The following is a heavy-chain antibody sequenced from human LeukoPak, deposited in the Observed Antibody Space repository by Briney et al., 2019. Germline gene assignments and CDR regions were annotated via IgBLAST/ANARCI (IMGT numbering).Heavy chain of an antibody. Sequence: GGSLRLSCAASGFTFSSYGMSWVRQAPGKGLEWVSAISGSGGSTYCADSEKGRFTISRDNSKNTLYLQMNSLRAEDTAVYYCARDGYSGSDALWGQGTLVTVSS. CDR3: ARDGYSGSDAL. D-gene: IGHD5-12*01. J-gene: IGHJ4*02. V-gene: IGHV3-23*01. CDR2: ISGSGGST. CDR1: GFTFSSYG.